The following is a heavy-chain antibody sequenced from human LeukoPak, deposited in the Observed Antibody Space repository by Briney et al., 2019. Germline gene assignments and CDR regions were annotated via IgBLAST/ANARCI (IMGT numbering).Heavy chain of an antibody. J-gene: IGHJ2*01. CDR3: ARAGILVAGTDWYFDL. CDR2: ISSGGNYI. V-gene: IGHV3-21*01. CDR1: GFTFSTYS. D-gene: IGHD6-19*01. Sequence: GGSLGLSCAASGFTFSTYSMNWVRQAPGKGLEWVSSISSGGNYIYYADSVKGRFTISRDNAKNSLYLQMNSLRAEETAVYYCARAGILVAGTDWYFDLWGRGTLVTVSS.